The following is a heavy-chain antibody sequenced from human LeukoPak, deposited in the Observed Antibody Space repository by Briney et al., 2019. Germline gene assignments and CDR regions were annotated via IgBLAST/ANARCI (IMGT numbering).Heavy chain of an antibody. D-gene: IGHD4-17*01. CDR1: GMTFSSYG. Sequence: GGSLRLSCVASGMTFSSYGMSWVRQAPGKGLEWVSAISGSGGGTYYADSVKGRFTISRDNSKNTLYVQMSSLRAEDTAVHYCAKDGAYGDHIWDYWGQGTLVTVSS. CDR2: ISGSGGGT. J-gene: IGHJ4*02. V-gene: IGHV3-23*01. CDR3: AKDGAYGDHIWDY.